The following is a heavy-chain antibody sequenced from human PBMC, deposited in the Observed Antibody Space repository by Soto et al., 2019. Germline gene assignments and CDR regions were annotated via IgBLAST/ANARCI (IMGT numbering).Heavy chain of an antibody. Sequence: QVQLQESGPGLVRPSETLSLTCSVSGGAITNYYWNWIRQTPGKGLEWIGYIYHTGSTSKNPSLKSRVTLSLDTSKNQLTLNLTSVTAVDTAIYYCARSVNRGYSYGYGHWGQGTLVTVST. CDR3: ARSVNRGYSYGYGH. CDR2: IYHTGST. CDR1: GGAITNYY. V-gene: IGHV4-59*01. J-gene: IGHJ4*02. D-gene: IGHD5-18*01.